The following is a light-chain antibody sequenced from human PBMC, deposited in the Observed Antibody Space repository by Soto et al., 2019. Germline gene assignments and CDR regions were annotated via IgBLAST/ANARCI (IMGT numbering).Light chain of an antibody. J-gene: IGLJ1*01. V-gene: IGLV2-14*03. Sequence: QSALTQPASVSGSPGQSITISCTGTISDVGGYNYVSWYQQHPGKAPKLMIFDVSNRPSGVSNRFSGSKSGYTASLTISGLQAEDEADYYCSSYTSSSTYVFGTGTKPHRP. CDR3: SSYTSSSTYV. CDR1: ISDVGGYNY. CDR2: DVS.